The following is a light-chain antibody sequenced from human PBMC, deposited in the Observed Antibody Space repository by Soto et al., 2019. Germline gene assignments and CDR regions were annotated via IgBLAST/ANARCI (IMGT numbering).Light chain of an antibody. CDR3: QHYDGAPRT. Sequence: DIQMTQSPSSLSASVGDRVTITCRASQGVSNYLAWYQQKPGNVPKLLIYAASTLQSGVPSRLSGSGSGTDFTLTISSLQAEDVATYYCQHYDGAPRTFGQGTTVEFK. J-gene: IGKJ1*01. V-gene: IGKV1-27*01. CDR2: AAS. CDR1: QGVSNY.